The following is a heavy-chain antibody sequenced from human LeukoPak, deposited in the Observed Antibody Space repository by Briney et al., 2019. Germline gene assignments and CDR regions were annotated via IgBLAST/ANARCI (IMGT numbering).Heavy chain of an antibody. J-gene: IGHJ4*02. V-gene: IGHV3-21*01. D-gene: IGHD1-26*01. CDR1: GDTSSSDS. Sequence: GCLRHSPAAPGDTSSSDSMYWVCPAPGKGLGWGSPISSSRSYIYYADSVNGRFTNSIDNAKNSLYLQMNSLRDEDTAVYYCARDKFSGSYYYFDYWGQGTLVTVSS. CDR3: ARDKFSGSYYYFDY. CDR2: ISSSRSYI.